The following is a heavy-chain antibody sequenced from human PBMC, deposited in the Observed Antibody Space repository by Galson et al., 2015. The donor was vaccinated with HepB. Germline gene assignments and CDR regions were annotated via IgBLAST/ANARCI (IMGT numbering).Heavy chain of an antibody. CDR2: ISYDGSNK. Sequence: SLRLSCAASGFTFSSYGMHWVRQAPGKGLEWVAVISYDGSNKYYADSVKGRFTISRDNSKNTLYLQMNSLRAEDTAVYYCAKASSWFDYWGQGTLVTVSS. D-gene: IGHD6-13*01. CDR1: GFTFSSYG. V-gene: IGHV3-30*18. J-gene: IGHJ4*02. CDR3: AKASSWFDY.